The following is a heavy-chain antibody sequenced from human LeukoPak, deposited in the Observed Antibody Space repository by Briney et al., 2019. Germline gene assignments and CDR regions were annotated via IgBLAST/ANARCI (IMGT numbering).Heavy chain of an antibody. Sequence: PSETLSLTCTVSDGSIRSYYWGWIRQPPGKRLEWIGYVHYSGSTNYNPSLKSRVTTSIDTSKNQFSLKLSSVTAADAAVYYCARDRSERYAFDVWGQGTMVTVSS. J-gene: IGHJ3*01. CDR2: VHYSGST. D-gene: IGHD1-1*01. CDR3: ARDRSERYAFDV. V-gene: IGHV4-59*01. CDR1: DGSIRSYY.